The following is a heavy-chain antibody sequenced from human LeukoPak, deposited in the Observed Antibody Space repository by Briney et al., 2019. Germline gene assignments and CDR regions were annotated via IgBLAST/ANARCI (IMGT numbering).Heavy chain of an antibody. V-gene: IGHV3-53*01. J-gene: IGHJ4*02. D-gene: IGHD6-19*01. CDR1: GFAVSNKF. CDR3: ARDRWTVAGRGAPDY. CDR2: IRVGDVT. Sequence: GGSLRLSCAASGFAVSNKFMYWVRQAPGKGLEWVSVIRVGDVTHYADSVKGRFTTSRDNAKNSLYLQMNSLRAEDTAVYYCARDRWTVAGRGAPDYWGQGTLVTVSS.